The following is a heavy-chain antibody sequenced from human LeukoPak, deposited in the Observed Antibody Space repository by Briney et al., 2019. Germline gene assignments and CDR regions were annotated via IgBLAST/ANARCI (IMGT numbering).Heavy chain of an antibody. CDR2: IYTSGST. CDR3: ARGQGYSSGWYGD. J-gene: IGHJ4*02. CDR1: GGSVSSGSDF. V-gene: IGHV4-61*02. D-gene: IGHD6-19*01. Sequence: SQTLSLTCTVSGGSVSSGSDFWNWIRQPAGTGLEWIGRIYTSGSTNYNPSLKSRVTISVDTSKNQFSLKLNSVTATDTAVYYCARGQGYSSGWYGDWGQGTLVTVSS.